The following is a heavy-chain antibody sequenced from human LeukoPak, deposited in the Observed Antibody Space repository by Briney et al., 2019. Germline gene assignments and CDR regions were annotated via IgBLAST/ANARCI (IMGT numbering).Heavy chain of an antibody. V-gene: IGHV4-59*01. CDR3: ARGQLVGAPRYYYYYGMDV. CDR2: IYYSGST. D-gene: IGHD1-26*01. J-gene: IGHJ6*02. CDR1: GGSISSYY. Sequence: SETLSLTCTVSGGSISSYYWSWIRQPPGKGLEWIGYIYYSGSTNYNPSLKSRVTISVDTSKNQFSLKLSSVTAADTAVYYGARGQLVGAPRYYYYYGMDVWGQGTTVTVSS.